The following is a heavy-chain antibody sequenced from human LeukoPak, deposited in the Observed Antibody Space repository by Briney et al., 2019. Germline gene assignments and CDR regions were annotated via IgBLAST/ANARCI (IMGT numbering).Heavy chain of an antibody. J-gene: IGHJ4*02. CDR3: AKAHRRYCSSTSCYWDY. D-gene: IGHD2-2*01. Sequence: PGGSLRLSCAASGFTFSSYAMSWVRQAPGKGLEWASAISGSGGSTYYADSVKGRFTISRDNSKNTLYLQMNSLRAEDTAVYYCAKAHRRYCSSTSCYWDYWGQGTLVTVSS. CDR1: GFTFSSYA. V-gene: IGHV3-23*01. CDR2: ISGSGGST.